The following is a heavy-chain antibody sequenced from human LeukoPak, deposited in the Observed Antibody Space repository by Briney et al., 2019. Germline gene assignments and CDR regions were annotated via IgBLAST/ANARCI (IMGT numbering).Heavy chain of an antibody. D-gene: IGHD1-1*01. CDR2: IYSGGST. CDR3: AKDLNWHHYYYYGMDV. V-gene: IGHV3-66*01. J-gene: IGHJ6*02. Sequence: GGSLRLSCAASGFTVSSNYMSWVRQAPGKGLEWVSVIYSGGSTYYADSVKGRFTISRDNSKNTLYLQMNSLRAEDTAVYYCAKDLNWHHYYYYGMDVWGQGTTVTVSS. CDR1: GFTVSSNY.